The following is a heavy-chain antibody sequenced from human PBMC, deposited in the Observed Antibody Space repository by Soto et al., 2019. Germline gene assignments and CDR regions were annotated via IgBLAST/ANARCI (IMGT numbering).Heavy chain of an antibody. CDR1: GGTFSSYA. CDR2: IIPIFGTA. Sequence: SSVKVSCKDSGGTFSSYAISWVRQAPGQGLEWMGGIIPIFGTANYAQKFQGRVTITADKSTSTAYMELSSLRSEDTAVYYCARGARLWFTFRHLGDAFDPRGQGT. J-gene: IGHJ5*02. CDR3: ARGARLWFTFRHLGDAFDP. D-gene: IGHD3-16*01. V-gene: IGHV1-69*06.